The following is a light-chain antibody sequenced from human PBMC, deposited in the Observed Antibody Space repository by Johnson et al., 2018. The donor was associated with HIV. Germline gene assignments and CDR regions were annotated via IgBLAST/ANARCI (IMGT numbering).Light chain of an antibody. Sequence: QLVLTQPPSVSAAPGQKVTISCSGSSSNIGNNYVSWYQQFPGTAPKLLIYDNNKRPSGIPDRFSGSKSGTSATLGITGLQTGDEADYYCGTWDSRPSAGGVFGTGTKVTVL. CDR2: DNN. J-gene: IGLJ1*01. CDR3: GTWDSRPSAGGV. CDR1: SSNIGNNY. V-gene: IGLV1-51*01.